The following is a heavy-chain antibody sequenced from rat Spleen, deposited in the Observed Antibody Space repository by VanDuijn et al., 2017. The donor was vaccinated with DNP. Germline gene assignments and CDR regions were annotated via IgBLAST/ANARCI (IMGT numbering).Heavy chain of an antibody. CDR1: GFSFSNYG. CDR3: ARHPQTTGIPDY. J-gene: IGHJ2*01. V-gene: IGHV5S13*01. CDR2: ISIGGGNT. Sequence: EVQLVESGGGLVQPGRSLKLSCAASGFSFSNYGMAWVRQAPTKGLEWVASISIGGGNTYYRDSVKGRFSISRDNAKNTQYLQMDSLRSEDTATYYCARHPQTTGIPDYWGQGVMVTVSS. D-gene: IGHD1-7*01.